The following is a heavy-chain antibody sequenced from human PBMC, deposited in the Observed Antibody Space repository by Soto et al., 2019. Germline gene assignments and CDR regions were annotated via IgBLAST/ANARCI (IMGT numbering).Heavy chain of an antibody. V-gene: IGHV3-30*18. CDR2: ISYDGSNK. J-gene: IGHJ6*03. D-gene: IGHD2-2*01. CDR3: AKIEKDIVVVPAAMNYYYYYYMDV. Sequence: QVQLVESGGGVVQPGRSLRLSCAASGFTFSSYGMHWVRQAPGKGLEWVAVISYDGSNKYYADSVKGRFTISRDNSKNTLYLQMNSLRDEDTAVYYCAKIEKDIVVVPAAMNYYYYYYMDVWGKGTTVTVSS. CDR1: GFTFSSYG.